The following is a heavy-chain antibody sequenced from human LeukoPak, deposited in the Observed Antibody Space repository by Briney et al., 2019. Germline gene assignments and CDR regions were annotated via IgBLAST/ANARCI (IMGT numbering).Heavy chain of an antibody. CDR2: IHYSGST. CDR3: ATADRGVFDY. J-gene: IGHJ4*02. Sequence: SETLSLTCTVSGGAISSYYWSWIRQPPGKGLEWIGYIHYSGSTNYSPSLKSRVTMPVDTSKNQFSLNLSSVTAADTAVYYCATADRGVFDYWGQGTLVTVSS. D-gene: IGHD1-14*01. CDR1: GGAISSYY. V-gene: IGHV4-59*01.